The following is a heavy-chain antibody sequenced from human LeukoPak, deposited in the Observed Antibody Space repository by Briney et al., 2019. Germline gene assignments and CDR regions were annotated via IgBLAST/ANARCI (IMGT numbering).Heavy chain of an antibody. CDR3: ARDPYDILTGYYSNWFDP. D-gene: IGHD3-9*01. CDR2: IYYSGST. J-gene: IGHJ5*02. V-gene: IGHV4-31*03. CDR1: GGSISSGGYY. Sequence: SQTLSLTCTVSGGSISSGGYYWSWIRQHPGKGLEWIGYIYYSGSTYYNPSLKSRVTISVDTSKNQFSLKLSSVTAADTAVYYCARDPYDILTGYYSNWFDPWGQGTLVTVSS.